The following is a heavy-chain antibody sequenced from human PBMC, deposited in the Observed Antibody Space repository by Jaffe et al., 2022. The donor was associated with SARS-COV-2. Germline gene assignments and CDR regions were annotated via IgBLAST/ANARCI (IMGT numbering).Heavy chain of an antibody. CDR1: GYTFSNYY. J-gene: IGHJ4*02. Sequence: QVQLVQSGAEVKKPGASVKVSCQASGYTFSNYYIHWVRQAPGQGLEWMGIINPRGGITSYAKTLQGRVTVTSDTSTSTSYMELTSLRSEDTAIYYCARDLVDYWGQGTLVTVSS. D-gene: IGHD2-8*02. V-gene: IGHV1-46*04. CDR2: INPRGGIT. CDR3: ARDLVDY.